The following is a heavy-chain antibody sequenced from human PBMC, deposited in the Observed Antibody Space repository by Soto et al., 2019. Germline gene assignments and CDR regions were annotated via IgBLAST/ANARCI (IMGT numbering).Heavy chain of an antibody. CDR1: GGTFSSYA. D-gene: IGHD2-15*01. CDR3: ARDLGYCSGGSGYSVWPRDDYYYGMDV. V-gene: IGHV1-69*01. Sequence: QVQLVQSGAEVKKPGSSVKVSCKASGGTFSSYAISWVRQAPGQGLEWMGGIIPIFGTANNAQKFQGRVTITGDESTSTAYMELSSLRSEDTAVYYCARDLGYCSGGSGYSVWPRDDYYYGMDVWGQGTTVTVSS. J-gene: IGHJ6*02. CDR2: IIPIFGTA.